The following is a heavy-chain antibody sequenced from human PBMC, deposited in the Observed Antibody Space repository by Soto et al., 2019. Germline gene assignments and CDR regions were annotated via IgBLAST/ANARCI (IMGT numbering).Heavy chain of an antibody. CDR1: GYTFSNDA. V-gene: IGHV1-18*01. CDR3: ARASRYYWNYMMY. J-gene: IGHJ4*02. CDR2: VSAYNGNT. D-gene: IGHD1-7*01. Sequence: QVQLVQSGAEVEKPGASVKVSCKASGYTFSNDAITCVRQAPGQGLEWMGWVSAYNGNTNYAQKFKGRVTMTTDTSTSTAYMEIRSLRYDDTAVYFCARASRYYWNYMMYWGQGTLVTVSS.